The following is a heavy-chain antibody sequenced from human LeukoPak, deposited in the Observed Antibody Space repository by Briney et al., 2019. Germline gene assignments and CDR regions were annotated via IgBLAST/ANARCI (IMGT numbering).Heavy chain of an antibody. CDR3: ARGGTIAAAGTEGY. V-gene: IGHV1-46*01. CDR1: GYTFTSYY. CDR2: INPSGGST. Sequence: ASVNLSYKASGYTFTSYYMHWVRQAPGQGLEWMGIINPSGGSTSYAQKFQGRVTMTRDTSTSTVYMELSSLRSEDTAVYYCARGGTIAAAGTEGYWGQGTLATVSS. J-gene: IGHJ4*02. D-gene: IGHD6-13*01.